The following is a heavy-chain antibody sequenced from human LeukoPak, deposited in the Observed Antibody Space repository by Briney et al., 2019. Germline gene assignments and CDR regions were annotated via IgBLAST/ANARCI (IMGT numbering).Heavy chain of an antibody. Sequence: PGGSLRLSCVASGFTVSSNYMSWVRQPPGKGLEWVSLLYSDGSALYADSVKGRFTISRDNSKNTVYLQMNMLRAEDTAVYYCARDSSSFPNYFDYWGQGTLVTVSS. V-gene: IGHV3-53*01. J-gene: IGHJ4*02. CDR3: ARDSSSFPNYFDY. CDR2: LYSDGSA. D-gene: IGHD2/OR15-2a*01. CDR1: GFTVSSNY.